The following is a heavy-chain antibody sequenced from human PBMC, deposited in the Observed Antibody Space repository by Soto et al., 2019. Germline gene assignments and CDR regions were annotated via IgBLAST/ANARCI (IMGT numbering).Heavy chain of an antibody. CDR1: GGSISSYY. CDR3: ARLVPGRNYYYYYMDV. V-gene: IGHV4-59*08. D-gene: IGHD3-10*01. Sequence: SETLSLTCTVSGGSISSYYWSWIRQPPGKGLEWIGYIYYSGSTNYNPSLKSRGTISVDTSKNQFSLKLSSVTAADTAVYYCARLVPGRNYYYYYMDVWGKGTTVTVSS. J-gene: IGHJ6*03. CDR2: IYYSGST.